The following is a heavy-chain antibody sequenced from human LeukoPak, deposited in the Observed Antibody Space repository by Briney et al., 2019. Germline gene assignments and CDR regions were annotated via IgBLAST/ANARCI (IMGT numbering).Heavy chain of an antibody. D-gene: IGHD2-15*01. J-gene: IGHJ4*02. Sequence: PSETLSLTCAVSGYSISSGYYWGWIRQPPGKGLEWIGSIYHSGSTYYNPSLKSRVTISVDTSKNQFSLKLSSVTAADTAVYYCARDTRGSCFDYWGQGTLVTVSS. CDR1: GYSISSGYY. V-gene: IGHV4-38-2*02. CDR3: ARDTRGSCFDY. CDR2: IYHSGST.